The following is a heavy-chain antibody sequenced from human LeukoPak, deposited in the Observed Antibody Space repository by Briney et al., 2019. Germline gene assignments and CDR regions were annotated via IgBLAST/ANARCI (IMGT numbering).Heavy chain of an antibody. D-gene: IGHD6-13*01. J-gene: IGHJ4*02. Sequence: PGGSLRLSCAASGFTSSNLWMSWVRQAPGKGLKWVANIKQDGSEKYYVDSVKGRFTISRDNAQNSLYLQMNSLRAEDTAIYYCATSTAAAGTDWGQGTLVTVSS. V-gene: IGHV3-7*03. CDR1: GFTSSNLW. CDR3: ATSTAAAGTD. CDR2: IKQDGSEK.